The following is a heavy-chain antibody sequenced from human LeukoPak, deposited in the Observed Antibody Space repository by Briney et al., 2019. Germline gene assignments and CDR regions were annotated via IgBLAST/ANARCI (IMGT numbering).Heavy chain of an antibody. J-gene: IGHJ5*02. D-gene: IGHD2-2*01. V-gene: IGHV1-18*01. CDR1: GYTFTSSV. CDR2: ISPYNDNT. Sequence: ASVKVSCKASGYTFTSSVISWVRQAPGQGLEWMGWISPYNDNTNYAQKLQGRVTMTTDTSTSTVYMELRSLRSDDTAVYYCARALGYQLLSWWFDPWGQGTLVTVSS. CDR3: ARALGYQLLSWWFDP.